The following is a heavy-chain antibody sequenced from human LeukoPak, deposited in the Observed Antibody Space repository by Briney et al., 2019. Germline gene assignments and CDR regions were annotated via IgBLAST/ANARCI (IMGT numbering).Heavy chain of an antibody. CDR1: GFTFTSYS. Sequence: PGGSLRLSCAASGFTFTSYSMNWVRQGPGKGLEWVSSVSSTSNYIYHADSVKGRFTISRDNAKNSLYLQMNSLRADDTAVYYCARGRIYGDKSGTYYFDYWGQGTLVTVSS. J-gene: IGHJ4*02. D-gene: IGHD4/OR15-4a*01. V-gene: IGHV3-21*01. CDR3: ARGRIYGDKSGTYYFDY. CDR2: VSSTSNYI.